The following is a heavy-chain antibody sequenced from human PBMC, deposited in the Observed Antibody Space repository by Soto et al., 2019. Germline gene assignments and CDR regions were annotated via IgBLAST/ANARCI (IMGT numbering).Heavy chain of an antibody. V-gene: IGHV3-30*18. J-gene: IGHJ6*02. CDR2: ISYDGSNK. Sequence: ESGGGVVQPGRSLRLSCAASGFIFSSYGMYWVRQAPGKGLEWVAVISYDGSNKNYADSVKGRFTISRDNSKNTLHLQMNSVRAEDTAVYYCAKVVVPAAPYYNYGMDVWGQGTTVTVSS. CDR1: GFIFSSYG. D-gene: IGHD2-2*01. CDR3: AKVVVPAAPYYNYGMDV.